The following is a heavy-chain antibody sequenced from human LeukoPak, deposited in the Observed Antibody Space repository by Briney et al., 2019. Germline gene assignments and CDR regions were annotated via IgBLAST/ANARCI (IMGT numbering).Heavy chain of an antibody. Sequence: GGSLRLSCAASGFTFSSYAMSWVRQAPGKGLEWVAVISYDGSNKYYADSVKGRFTISRDNSKNTLYLQMNSLRAEDTAVYYCARDWYFDLWGRGTLVTVSS. V-gene: IGHV3-30-3*01. J-gene: IGHJ2*01. CDR1: GFTFSSYA. CDR3: ARDWYFDL. CDR2: ISYDGSNK.